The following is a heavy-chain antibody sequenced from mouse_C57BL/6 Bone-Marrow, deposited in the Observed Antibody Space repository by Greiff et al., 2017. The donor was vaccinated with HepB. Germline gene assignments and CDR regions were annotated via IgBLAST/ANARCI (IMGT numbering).Heavy chain of an antibody. CDR1: GYTFTDYN. V-gene: IGHV1-18*01. D-gene: IGHD2-4*01. Sequence: VHVKQSGPELVKPGASVKIPCKASGYTFTDYNMDWVKQSHGKSLEWIGDINPNNGGTIYNQKFKGKATLTVDKSSSTAYMELRSLTSEDTAVYYCARLGDDYGPDYYYAMDYWGQGTSVTVSS. CDR2: INPNNGGT. CDR3: ARLGDDYGPDYYYAMDY. J-gene: IGHJ4*01.